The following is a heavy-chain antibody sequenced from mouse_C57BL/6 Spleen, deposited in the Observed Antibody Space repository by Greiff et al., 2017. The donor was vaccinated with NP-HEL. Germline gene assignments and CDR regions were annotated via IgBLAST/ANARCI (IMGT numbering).Heavy chain of an antibody. Sequence: VQLKQSGPGLVKPSQSLSLTCSVTGYSITSGYYWNWIRQFPGNKLEWMGYISYDGSNNSNPSLKNRISITRDTSKNQFFLKLNSVTTEDTATYYCARDGSSYPYAMDYWGQGTSVTVSS. D-gene: IGHD1-1*01. CDR2: ISYDGSN. V-gene: IGHV3-6*01. CDR3: ARDGSSYPYAMDY. J-gene: IGHJ4*01. CDR1: GYSITSGYY.